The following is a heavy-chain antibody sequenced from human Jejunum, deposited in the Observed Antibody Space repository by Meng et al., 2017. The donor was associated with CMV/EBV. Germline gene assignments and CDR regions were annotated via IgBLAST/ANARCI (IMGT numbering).Heavy chain of an antibody. CDR3: ATADEYAIKY. CDR1: GGSFSAYT. D-gene: IGHD5-12*01. Sequence: QVQLPVWGPGLLKPSETRSLTCTPSGGSFSAYTLSRIRQAPGKGLEWIAEIDHLRRTNFNPSLKSRVSISRDTSRDQFSLRLNSVTAADTAVYYCATADEYAIKYWGQGTLVTVSS. V-gene: IGHV4-34*01. CDR2: IDHLRRT. J-gene: IGHJ4*02.